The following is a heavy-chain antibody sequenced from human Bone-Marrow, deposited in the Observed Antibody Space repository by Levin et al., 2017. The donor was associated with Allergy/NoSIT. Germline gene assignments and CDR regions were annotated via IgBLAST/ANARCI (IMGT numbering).Heavy chain of an antibody. CDR2: IYYIGNT. CDR3: ARGDNYGYYFDY. Sequence: SQTLSLTCTVSHDSISSGACYWSWIRQHPTKGLEWIGYIYYIGNTYYSPSLKGRVTISIDTSKNHFSLNLTSVTAADSAVYYCARGDNYGYYFDYWGQGTLVTVSS. J-gene: IGHJ4*02. CDR1: HDSISSGACY. V-gene: IGHV4-31*03. D-gene: IGHD5-24*01.